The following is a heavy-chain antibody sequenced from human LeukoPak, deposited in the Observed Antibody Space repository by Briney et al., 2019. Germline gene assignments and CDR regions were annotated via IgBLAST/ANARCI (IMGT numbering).Heavy chain of an antibody. J-gene: IGHJ6*02. D-gene: IGHD2-2*01. V-gene: IGHV3-66*01. CDR1: GFTFSSYA. Sequence: GGSLRLSCAASGFTFSSYAMSWVRQAPGKGLEWVSVIYSGGSTYYAVSVKGRFTISRDNSKNTLYLQMNSLRAEDTAVYYCARGGQYCSSTSCYQGGYYYYGMDVWGQGTTVTVSS. CDR2: IYSGGST. CDR3: ARGGQYCSSTSCYQGGYYYYGMDV.